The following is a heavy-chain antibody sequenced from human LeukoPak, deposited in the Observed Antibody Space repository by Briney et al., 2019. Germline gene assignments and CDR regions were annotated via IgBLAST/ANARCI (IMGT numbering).Heavy chain of an antibody. CDR2: THYTGNT. CDR1: GDSINSYY. CDR3: AKWSSTLKAFDF. J-gene: IGHJ4*02. D-gene: IGHD2-8*01. Sequence: SETLSLTCSVSGDSINSYYWTWIRQPPGKELEWIGYTHYTGNTKSNPSLKSRVTTSVDTSKSQFSLKLSSVTAADTAVYYCAKWSSTLKAFDFWGQGILVIVSS. V-gene: IGHV4-59*08.